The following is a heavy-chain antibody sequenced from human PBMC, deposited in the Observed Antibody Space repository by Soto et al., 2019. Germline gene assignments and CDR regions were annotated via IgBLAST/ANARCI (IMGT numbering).Heavy chain of an antibody. J-gene: IGHJ4*02. CDR2: LNAEGSEK. D-gene: IGHD3-16*01. V-gene: IGHV3-7*05. Sequence: EVQLVESGGGSVKPGGSLRLSCAASGFTFSKYWMTWVRQAPGKGLEWVANLNAEGSEKHYVDSVKGRFTITRDNAKNSLYVQMDSLSAEDTAVYYCAGGGHVDYFGQGSLVTVSS. CDR1: GFTFSKYW. CDR3: AGGGHVDY.